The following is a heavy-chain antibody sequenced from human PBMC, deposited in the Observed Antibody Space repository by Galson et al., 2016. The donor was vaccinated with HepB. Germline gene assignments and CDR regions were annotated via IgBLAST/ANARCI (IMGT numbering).Heavy chain of an antibody. CDR3: AALQGFRELPFDF. Sequence: SLRLSCAVSGININDYVMGWVRQASVKGLEWGLEWVSAIGGSGGPTYYADSVRGRFTISRDISTNTVYLEMNSLRAEDTAVYYCAALQGFRELPFDFWGQGTLVTVSS. V-gene: IGHV3-23*01. J-gene: IGHJ4*02. CDR1: GININDYV. CDR2: IGGSGGPT. D-gene: IGHD3-10*01.